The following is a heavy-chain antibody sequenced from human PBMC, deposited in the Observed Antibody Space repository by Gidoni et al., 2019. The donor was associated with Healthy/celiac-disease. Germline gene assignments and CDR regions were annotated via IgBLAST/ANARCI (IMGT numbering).Heavy chain of an antibody. D-gene: IGHD3-3*01. Sequence: QVQLVESVGGVVQPGRSRRLACAASGFTFSSYAMHWVRQAPGKGLEWVAVISYDGSNKYYADSVKGRFTISRDNSKNTLYLQMNSLRAEDTAVYYCARETIEGYFDYWGQGTLVTVSS. CDR3: ARETIEGYFDY. V-gene: IGHV3-30-3*01. CDR1: GFTFSSYA. J-gene: IGHJ4*02. CDR2: ISYDGSNK.